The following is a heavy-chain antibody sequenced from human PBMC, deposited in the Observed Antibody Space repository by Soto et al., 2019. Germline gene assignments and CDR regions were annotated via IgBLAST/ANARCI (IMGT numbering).Heavy chain of an antibody. CDR2: IYDSGTT. Sequence: SETLSLTCSVSGAPITSDHYYWSWIRHLPGKGLEWIGSIYDSGTTKFNPSLTSRLALSVDTSKNQFSLKLSSVTAADAAVYYCALALGPTTGLDYWGPGTLVTVSS. J-gene: IGHJ4*02. CDR1: GAPITSDHYY. CDR3: ALALGPTTGLDY. V-gene: IGHV4-31*03. D-gene: IGHD6-19*01.